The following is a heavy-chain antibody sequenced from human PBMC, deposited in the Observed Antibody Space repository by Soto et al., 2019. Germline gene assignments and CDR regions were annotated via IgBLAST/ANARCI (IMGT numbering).Heavy chain of an antibody. D-gene: IGHD3-16*01. CDR2: ASGSGSGT. J-gene: IGHJ4*02. CDR1: GFTFSDFA. Sequence: PGGSLRLSCAASGFTFSDFAMAWVRQAPGKGLEWVSSASGSGSGTYYADSVKGRFTISRDNSKNTLFLHMTNLRAGDTALYFCAKGRPGLVSSPDYWGQGPPFTVPS. V-gene: IGHV3-23*01. CDR3: AKGRPGLVSSPDY.